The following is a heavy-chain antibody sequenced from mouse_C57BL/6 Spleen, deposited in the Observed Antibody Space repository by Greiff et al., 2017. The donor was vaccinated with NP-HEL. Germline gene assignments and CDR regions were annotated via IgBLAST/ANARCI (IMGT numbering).Heavy chain of an antibody. Sequence: ESGPGLVKPSQSLSLTCSVTGYSITSGYYWNWIRQFPGNKLEWMGYISYDGSNNYNPSLKNRISITRDTSKNQFFLKLNSVTTEDTATYYCARGQLGPLFDYWGQGTTLTVSS. D-gene: IGHD4-1*02. CDR3: ARGQLGPLFDY. V-gene: IGHV3-6*01. CDR2: ISYDGSN. CDR1: GYSITSGYY. J-gene: IGHJ2*01.